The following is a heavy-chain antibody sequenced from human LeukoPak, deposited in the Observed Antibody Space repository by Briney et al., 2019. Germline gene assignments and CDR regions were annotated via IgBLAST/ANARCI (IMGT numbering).Heavy chain of an antibody. V-gene: IGHV4-34*01. CDR3: ARGRERDGYPTNFDY. CDR2: INHSGST. CDR1: GGSFSGYY. Sequence: SETLSLTCAVCGGSFSGYYWSWIRQPPGKGLEWIGEINHSGSTNYNPSLKSRVTISVDTSKNQFSLKLSSVTAADTAVYYCARGRERDGYPTNFDYWGQGALVTVSS. D-gene: IGHD5-24*01. J-gene: IGHJ4*02.